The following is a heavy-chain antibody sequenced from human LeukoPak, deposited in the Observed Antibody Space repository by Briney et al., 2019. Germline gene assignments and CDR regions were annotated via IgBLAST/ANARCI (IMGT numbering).Heavy chain of an antibody. J-gene: IGHJ6*03. D-gene: IGHD2-8*01. CDR1: GSRFTSYW. CDR2: IYPDDSDT. Sequence: GESLKFSCKGSGSRFTSYWIGWVRQMPGKGLEWMGIIYPDDSDTKYSPSFQGQVTISADKSISTAYLQWSSLKASDTAMYYCARLAFCTNAVCFSNYYYSMDVWGRGTTVTVSS. V-gene: IGHV5-51*01. CDR3: ARLAFCTNAVCFSNYYYSMDV.